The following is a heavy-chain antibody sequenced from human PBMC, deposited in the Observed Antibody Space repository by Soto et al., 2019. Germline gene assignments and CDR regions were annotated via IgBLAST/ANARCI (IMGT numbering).Heavy chain of an antibody. Sequence: QLQLVESGGGVVQPGRSLRLSCAASGFTFSSYGMHWVRQAPGKGLGWVAVISNDGSNKYYADSVKGRFTISRDNSRTTLYLQMNSLRAEDTAVYYCAKGSDIVVVPAAIPPPAGMDVWGQGTTVTVSS. V-gene: IGHV3-30*18. CDR3: AKGSDIVVVPAAIPPPAGMDV. J-gene: IGHJ6*02. CDR2: ISNDGSNK. D-gene: IGHD2-2*01. CDR1: GFTFSSYG.